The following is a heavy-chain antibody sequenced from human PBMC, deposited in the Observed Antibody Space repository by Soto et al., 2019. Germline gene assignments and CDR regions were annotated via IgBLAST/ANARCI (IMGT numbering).Heavy chain of an antibody. D-gene: IGHD2-21*02. Sequence: EVQLVESGGGLVKPGGSLRLSCTASGFTFSKAYMNWVRQAPGKGLEWVGQIDSKIDADKTDLAAPVTGRLTLSRDDSKTTVYLQMPGLEIEDTAMYYCVTRFIAVATARFDYWGEGTLVTVSS. CDR3: VTRFIAVATARFDY. CDR1: GFTFSKAY. CDR2: IDSKIDADKT. J-gene: IGHJ4*02. V-gene: IGHV3-15*04.